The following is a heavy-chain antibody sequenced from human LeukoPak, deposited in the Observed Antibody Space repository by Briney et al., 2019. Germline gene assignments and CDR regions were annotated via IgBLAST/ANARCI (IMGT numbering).Heavy chain of an antibody. D-gene: IGHD2-2*01. J-gene: IGHJ5*02. Sequence: SQTLSLTCAISGDSVSSNPVTWNWIRQSPSRGLEWLGRTYYRSTWYNDYAVSVRGRITVNPDTSKNQFSLHLNSVTPEDTAVYYCARRLTQYDCFDPWGQGILVTVSS. V-gene: IGHV6-1*01. CDR3: ARRLTQYDCFDP. CDR2: TYYRSTWYN. CDR1: GDSVSSNPVT.